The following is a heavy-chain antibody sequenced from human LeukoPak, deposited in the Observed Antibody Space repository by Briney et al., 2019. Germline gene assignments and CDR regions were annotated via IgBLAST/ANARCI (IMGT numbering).Heavy chain of an antibody. CDR2: ISYDGSNK. CDR1: GFTFSRYC. CDR3: ARNILFAFDI. J-gene: IGHJ3*02. Sequence: GGSLRLSCAVSGFTFSRYCMHWVRQAPGKGLEWVADISYDGSNKYYADFLKQRFNIYRHNYKHGLYLQGNSLRAEDTAMDYCARNILFAFDIWGQGPMVTVSS. V-gene: IGHV3-30*03.